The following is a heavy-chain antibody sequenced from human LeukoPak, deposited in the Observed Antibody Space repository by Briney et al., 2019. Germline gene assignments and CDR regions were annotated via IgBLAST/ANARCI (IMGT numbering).Heavy chain of an antibody. D-gene: IGHD3/OR15-3a*01. CDR1: GFAFSRRE. CDR3: VRASYTELDLHFDQ. Sequence: RGCLRLSCSASGFAFSRREMAWVRQAPGKGLGWVSYIRSHGKTILHAYSVKGRITISRDNAKKALYLQLGGLRVEDSSFYYCVRASYTELDLHFDQWGQGTLVTVS. CDR2: IRSHGKTI. J-gene: IGHJ4*02. V-gene: IGHV3-48*03.